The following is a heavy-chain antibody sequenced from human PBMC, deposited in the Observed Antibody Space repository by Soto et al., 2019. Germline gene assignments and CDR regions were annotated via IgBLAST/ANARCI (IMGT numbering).Heavy chain of an antibody. D-gene: IGHD3-10*01. J-gene: IGHJ5*02. V-gene: IGHV4-59*01. Sequence: PSETLSLTCAVSNVSISSTYYWSWIRQPPGKGLEWIGYIYYSGSTNYNPSLKSRVTISVDTSKNQFSLKLSSVTAADTAVYYCARDPRDYYGSGSYPWGQGTLVTVSS. CDR1: NVSISSTYY. CDR2: IYYSGST. CDR3: ARDPRDYYGSGSYP.